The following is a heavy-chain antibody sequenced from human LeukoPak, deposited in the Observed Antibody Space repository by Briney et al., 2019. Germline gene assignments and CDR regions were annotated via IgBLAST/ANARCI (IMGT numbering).Heavy chain of an antibody. CDR3: ARDSGDYYGSGSYEDAFDI. J-gene: IGHJ3*02. CDR2: INWNGGST. D-gene: IGHD3-10*01. CDR1: GFTFDDYG. Sequence: GGSLRLSCAASGFTFDDYGMSWVRQAPGKGLEWVSGINWNGGSTGYADSVKGRFTISRDNAKNSLYLQMNSLRAEDTALYYCARDSGDYYGSGSYEDAFDIWGQGTMVTVSS. V-gene: IGHV3-20*04.